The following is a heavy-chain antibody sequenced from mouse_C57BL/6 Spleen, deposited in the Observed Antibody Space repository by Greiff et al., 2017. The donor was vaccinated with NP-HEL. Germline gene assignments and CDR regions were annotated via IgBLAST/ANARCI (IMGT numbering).Heavy chain of an antibody. D-gene: IGHD2-5*01. CDR2: ISYSGST. J-gene: IGHJ2*01. Sequence: EVQLVESGPGMVKPSQSLSLTCTVTGYSITSGYDWHWIRHFPGNKLEWMGYISYSGSTNYNPSLKSRISITHDTSKNHFFLKLNSVTTEDTATYYCARAYYSNYAIDYWGQGTTLTVSS. CDR3: ARAYYSNYAIDY. CDR1: GYSITSGYD. V-gene: IGHV3-1*01.